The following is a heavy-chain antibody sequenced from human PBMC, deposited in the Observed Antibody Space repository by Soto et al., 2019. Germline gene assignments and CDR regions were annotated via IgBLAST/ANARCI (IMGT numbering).Heavy chain of an antibody. J-gene: IGHJ3*02. CDR2: IKSKTDGGTT. V-gene: IGHV3-15*01. CDR1: GFTFRNAW. Sequence: GGSLRLSCAASGFTFRNAWMTWVRQAPGKGLEWVGRIKSKTDGGTTDYAAPVKGRFTISRDDSKNTLYLQVNGLKTEDTAVYYCTTGYYYGAFDIWGQGTMVTVSS. CDR3: TTGYYYGAFDI. D-gene: IGHD3-10*01.